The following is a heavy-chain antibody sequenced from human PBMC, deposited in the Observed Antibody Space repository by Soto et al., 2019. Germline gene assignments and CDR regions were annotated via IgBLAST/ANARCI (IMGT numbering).Heavy chain of an antibody. D-gene: IGHD1-26*01. CDR1: GYTFSSYF. J-gene: IGHJ3*02. Sequence: ASVKVSCKASGYTFSSYFISWVRQAPGQGLEWMGWINPNSGGTNYAQKFQGWVTMTRDTSISTAYMELSRLRSDDTAVYYCAREVGDAFDIWGQGTMVTVSS. V-gene: IGHV1-2*04. CDR3: AREVGDAFDI. CDR2: INPNSGGT.